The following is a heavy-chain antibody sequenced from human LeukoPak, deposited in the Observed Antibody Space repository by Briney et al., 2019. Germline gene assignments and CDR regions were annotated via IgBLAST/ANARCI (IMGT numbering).Heavy chain of an antibody. CDR3: TRGGPYYYDRSYFDY. CDR2: IRSKAYGGTT. D-gene: IGHD3-22*01. J-gene: IGHJ4*02. V-gene: IGHV3-49*04. CDR1: GSTFGHYA. Sequence: PGGTLRLSCTASGSTFGHYAMSWVRQAPGKGLEWVGFIRSKAYGGTTEYAASVKGRFTISRDDSKSIVYLQMNSLKTEDTAVYYCTRGGPYYYDRSYFDYWGQGTLVTVSS.